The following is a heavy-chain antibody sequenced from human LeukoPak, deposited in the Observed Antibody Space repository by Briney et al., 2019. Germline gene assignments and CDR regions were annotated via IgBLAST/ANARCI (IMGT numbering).Heavy chain of an antibody. Sequence: ASVKVSCKASGYTFTSYGISWVRQAPGQGLEWIGWISAYNGNTNYAQKLQGRVTMTTDTSTSTAYMELRSLRSDDTAVYYCARDYSSGWYWARAFDIWGQGTMVTVSS. CDR2: ISAYNGNT. J-gene: IGHJ3*02. D-gene: IGHD6-19*01. V-gene: IGHV1-18*01. CDR1: GYTFTSYG. CDR3: ARDYSSGWYWARAFDI.